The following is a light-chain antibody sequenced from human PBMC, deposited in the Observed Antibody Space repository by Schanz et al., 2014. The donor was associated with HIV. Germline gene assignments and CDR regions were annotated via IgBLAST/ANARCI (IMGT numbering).Light chain of an antibody. CDR2: EVS. CDR3: SSHTTSSTLV. J-gene: IGLJ2*01. Sequence: QSVLTRPPSASGSPGQSVTISCTGTSSDVGGYNYVSWYQQHPGKAPKLMIYEVSERPSGVPDRFSGSKSDNTASLTVSGLQADDEADYFCSSHTTSSTLVFGGGTKVTVL. V-gene: IGLV2-8*01. CDR1: SSDVGGYNY.